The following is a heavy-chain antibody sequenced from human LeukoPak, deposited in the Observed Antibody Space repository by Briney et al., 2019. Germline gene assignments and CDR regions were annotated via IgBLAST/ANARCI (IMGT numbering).Heavy chain of an antibody. D-gene: IGHD4-17*01. V-gene: IGHV4-30-4*08. J-gene: IGHJ3*02. CDR1: GGSISSGDYY. Sequence: SQTLSLTCTVSGGSISSGDYYWSWIRQPPGKGLEWIGYIYYSGSTYYNPSLKSRVTISVDTSKNQFSLKLSSVTAADTAVYYCARDFGDYLMDYAFDTWGQGTMVTVSS. CDR3: ARDFGDYLMDYAFDT. CDR2: IYYSGST.